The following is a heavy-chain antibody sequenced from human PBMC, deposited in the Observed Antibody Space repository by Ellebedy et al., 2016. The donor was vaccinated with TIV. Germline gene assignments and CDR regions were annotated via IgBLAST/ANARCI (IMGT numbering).Heavy chain of an antibody. CDR2: IGMSSSSS. D-gene: IGHD2-21*02. CDR1: GFNFRTYS. V-gene: IGHV3-48*02. CDR3: ATDRGERGLLSFFDS. J-gene: IGHJ4*02. Sequence: PGGSLRLSCIASGFNFRTYSMTWVRQAPGKGLECIAHIGMSSSSSYYADSVKGRFTISRDDAKNSLYLQMNSLRDEDAAVYYCATDRGERGLLSFFDSWGQGTPVTVST.